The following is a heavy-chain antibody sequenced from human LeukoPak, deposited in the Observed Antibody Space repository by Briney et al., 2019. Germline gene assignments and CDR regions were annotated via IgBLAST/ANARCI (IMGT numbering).Heavy chain of an antibody. CDR2: INHSGST. D-gene: IGHD3-3*01. V-gene: IGHV4-34*01. J-gene: IGHJ4*02. CDR3: ARGGGFWSGYYLDY. CDR1: GGSFSGYY. Sequence: KASETLSLTCAVYGGSFSGYYWSWIRQPPGKGLEWIGEINHSGSTNYNPSLKSRVTISVDTSKNQFSLKLSSVTAADTAVYYCARGGGFWSGYYLDYWGQGTLVTVSS.